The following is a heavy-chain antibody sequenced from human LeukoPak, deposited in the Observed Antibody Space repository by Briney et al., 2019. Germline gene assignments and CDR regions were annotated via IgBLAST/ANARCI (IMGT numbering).Heavy chain of an antibody. D-gene: IGHD3-10*01. V-gene: IGHV3-30*18. J-gene: IGHJ6*02. CDR2: ISYDGSNK. CDR3: AKDLLVSMVRGPLAYYGMDV. CDR1: GFTFSSYG. Sequence: PGRSLRLSCAASGFTFSSYGMHWVHQAPGKGLEWVAVISYDGSNKYYADSVKGRFTISRDNSKNTLYLQMNSLRAEDTAVYYCAKDLLVSMVRGPLAYYGMDVWGQGTTVTVSS.